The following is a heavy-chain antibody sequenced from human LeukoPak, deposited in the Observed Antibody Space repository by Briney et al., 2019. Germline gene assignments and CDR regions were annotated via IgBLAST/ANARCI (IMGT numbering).Heavy chain of an antibody. CDR3: ASAPVLYYFDY. Sequence: SETLSLTCTVSGGSFCGYYWSWIRQRPGQGLERIGYVSNSGRTSYNHSLKSRVTISSDTSRNQFSIRLKSVPAAGTAVYYCASAPVLYYFDYWGRGTLVTVSS. J-gene: IGHJ4*02. CDR1: GGSFCGYY. CDR2: VSNSGRT. V-gene: IGHV4-4*09.